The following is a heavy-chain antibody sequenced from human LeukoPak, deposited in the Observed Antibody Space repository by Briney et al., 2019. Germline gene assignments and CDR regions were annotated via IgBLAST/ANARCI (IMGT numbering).Heavy chain of an antibody. V-gene: IGHV3-30*18. Sequence: GGSLRLSCAASGFTFSSYGMHWVRQAPGKGLEWVAVISYDGSNKYYADSVKGRFTISRDNSKNTLYLQMNSLRAEDTAVYYCAKPKWYCSSTSCYSTYFDYWGQGTLVTVSS. CDR1: GFTFSSYG. CDR3: AKPKWYCSSTSCYSTYFDY. D-gene: IGHD2-2*01. CDR2: ISYDGSNK. J-gene: IGHJ4*02.